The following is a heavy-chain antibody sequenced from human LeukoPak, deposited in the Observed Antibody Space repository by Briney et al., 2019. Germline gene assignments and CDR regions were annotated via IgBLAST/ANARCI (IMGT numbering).Heavy chain of an antibody. V-gene: IGHV4-59*01. CDR1: GDSISSYY. D-gene: IGHD1-26*01. CDR3: ARGGSYYGY. J-gene: IGHJ4*02. Sequence: PSETLSLTCTVSGDSISSYYWSWIRQPPGKGLEWIGYIYYSGSTNYNPSLKSRVTISVDTSKNQFSLKLSSVTAADTAVYYCARGGSYYGYWGQGTLVTVSS. CDR2: IYYSGST.